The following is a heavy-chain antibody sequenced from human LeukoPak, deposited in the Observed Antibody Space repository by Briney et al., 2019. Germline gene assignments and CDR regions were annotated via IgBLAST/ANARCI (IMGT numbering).Heavy chain of an antibody. J-gene: IGHJ4*02. Sequence: SETLSLTCTVSGGSISGYYWSWIRQPAGKGLEWIGRIYTSGSTNYNPSLKSRVTISLDTSNHQFSLKLTSVTAADTAVYYCARHVGIHLWSLYFDYWGQGSLVTVSS. D-gene: IGHD5-18*01. CDR2: IYTSGST. CDR3: ARHVGIHLWSLYFDY. V-gene: IGHV4-4*07. CDR1: GGSISGYY.